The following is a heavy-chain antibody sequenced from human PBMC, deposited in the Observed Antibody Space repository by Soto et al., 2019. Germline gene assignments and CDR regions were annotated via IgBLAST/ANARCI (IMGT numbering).Heavy chain of an antibody. CDR1: GGSISSSSYY. J-gene: IGHJ4*02. V-gene: IGHV4-39*01. CDR3: ATSQKGYNWNYFDH. Sequence: SETLSLTCTVSGGSISSSSYYWGWIRQPPGKGLEWIGSIYYSGSTYYNPSLKSRVTISVDTSKNQFSLKLSSVTAADTAVYYCATSQKGYNWNYFDHWGQGALVTVSS. CDR2: IYYSGST. D-gene: IGHD1-20*01.